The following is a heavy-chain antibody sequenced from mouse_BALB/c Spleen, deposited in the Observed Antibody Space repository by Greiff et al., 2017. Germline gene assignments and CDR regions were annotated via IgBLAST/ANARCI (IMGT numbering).Heavy chain of an antibody. J-gene: IGHJ4*01. CDR3: ARSKYKMDY. Sequence: QVQLKQPGAELVMPGASVKMSCKASGYTFTDYWMHWVKQRPGQGLEWIGAIDTSDSYTSYNQKFKGKATLTVDESSSTAYMQLSSLTSEDSAVYYCARSKYKMDYWGQGTSVTVSS. CDR2: IDTSDSYT. V-gene: IGHV1-69*01. CDR1: GYTFTDYW. D-gene: IGHD1-3*01.